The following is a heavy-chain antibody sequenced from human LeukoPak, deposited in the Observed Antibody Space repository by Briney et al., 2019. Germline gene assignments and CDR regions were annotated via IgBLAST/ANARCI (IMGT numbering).Heavy chain of an antibody. D-gene: IGHD3-3*01. V-gene: IGHV4-34*01. CDR3: ARGQGRITIFGVVRAYYFDY. CDR2: INHSGST. J-gene: IGHJ4*02. Sequence: MPPETLSLTCAVYGGSFSDYYWSWIRQPPGKGLEWIGEINHSGSTNYNPSLKSRVTISVDTSKNQFSLKLSSVTAADTAVYYCARGQGRITIFGVVRAYYFDYWGQGTLVTVSS. CDR1: GGSFSDYY.